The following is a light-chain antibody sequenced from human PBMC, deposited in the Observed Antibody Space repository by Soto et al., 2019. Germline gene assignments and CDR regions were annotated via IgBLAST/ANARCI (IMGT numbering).Light chain of an antibody. Sequence: DIQMTQSPSTLSASVGDRVTITCRASQTINSFLAWYQQTPGKAPKLLIYDASSLQSGVPSRFSGGGSGTEFTLTISSLQPDDFATFHCKQYYRYPWTFGQGTKVAIK. V-gene: IGKV1-5*01. CDR3: KQYYRYPWT. CDR1: QTINSF. CDR2: DAS. J-gene: IGKJ1*01.